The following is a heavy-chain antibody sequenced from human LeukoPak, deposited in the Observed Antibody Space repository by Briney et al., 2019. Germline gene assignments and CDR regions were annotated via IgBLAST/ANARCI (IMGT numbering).Heavy chain of an antibody. CDR1: GGSISGYY. CDR3: ARHPHYYGSIPLDYFDY. V-gene: IGHV4-59*04. Sequence: PSETLSLTCTVSGGSISGYYWSWLRQPPGKGLEWIGHVYYSGSTYYNPSLKGRVTISVDTSKNQFSLKLSSVTAADTAVYYCARHPHYYGSIPLDYFDYWGQGTLVTVSS. J-gene: IGHJ4*02. CDR2: VYYSGST. D-gene: IGHD3-10*01.